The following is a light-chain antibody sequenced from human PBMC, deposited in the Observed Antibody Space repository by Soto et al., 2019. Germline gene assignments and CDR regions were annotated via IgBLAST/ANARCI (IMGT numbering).Light chain of an antibody. CDR1: QDVSNY. Sequence: PSSLSAALGDRVNITCQASQDVSNYLNWYQQKLGKAPKLLIYDASNLETGVPSRFSGSGSGTYFSFTISSLQPEDFAAYHCQQLYTLPFTFGQGTRLEIK. J-gene: IGKJ5*01. CDR2: DAS. V-gene: IGKV1-33*01. CDR3: QQLYTLPFT.